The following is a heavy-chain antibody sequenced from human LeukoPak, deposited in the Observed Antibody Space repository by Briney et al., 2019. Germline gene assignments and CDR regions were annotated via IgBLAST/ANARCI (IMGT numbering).Heavy chain of an antibody. J-gene: IGHJ4*02. Sequence: GGSLRLSCAASGFTFGDYYMSWIRQAPGKGLEWVSYISSSSSYTNYADSVKGRFTISRDNAKNSLYLQMNSLRAEDTAAYYCARDQGRIAVADHLFDYWGQGTLVTVSS. CDR3: ARDQGRIAVADHLFDY. V-gene: IGHV3-11*06. CDR1: GFTFGDYY. CDR2: ISSSSSYT. D-gene: IGHD6-19*01.